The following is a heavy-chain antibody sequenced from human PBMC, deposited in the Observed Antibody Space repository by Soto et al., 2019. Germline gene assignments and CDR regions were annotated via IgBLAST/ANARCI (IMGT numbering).Heavy chain of an antibody. CDR2: TYYRSKWRN. V-gene: IGHV6-1*01. CDR3: AKQAAQQWSAFDV. Sequence: TLSLTCAISGDSVSSNNAAWNWIRQSPSRGLEGMGRTYYRSKWRNDYAESVRSRISINPDTSKNQFSLQLNSVTPEDSAVYYCAKQAAQQWSAFDVWGQGTMVTVSS. J-gene: IGHJ3*01. CDR1: GDSVSSNNAA. D-gene: IGHD6-19*01.